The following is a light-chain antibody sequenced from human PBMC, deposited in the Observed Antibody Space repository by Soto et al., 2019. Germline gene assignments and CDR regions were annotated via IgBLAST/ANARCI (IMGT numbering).Light chain of an antibody. CDR2: GAS. CDR3: QQYDYWWT. J-gene: IGKJ1*01. CDR1: QSIGTT. Sequence: EIVMTQSPATLSVSPGERATLSCRASQSIGTTLAWYQQKPGQAPRLLIYGASTRATGVPARFSGSGSGTDFTLTISSLQSEDFAVYYCQQYDYWWTFGQGAKVEIK. V-gene: IGKV3-15*01.